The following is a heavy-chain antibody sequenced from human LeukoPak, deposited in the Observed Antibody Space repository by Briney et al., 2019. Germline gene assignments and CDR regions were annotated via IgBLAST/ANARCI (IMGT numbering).Heavy chain of an antibody. D-gene: IGHD6-6*01. CDR1: GFTISSYS. J-gene: IGHJ4*02. Sequence: WETLTLTCTASGFTISSYSMNWIRQPPGKGLEWIGSIYYSGSTYYNPSLKSRVTISVDTSKNQFSLKLSSVTAADTAVYYCARAGEAAPSGLGFDYWGQGTLVTVSS. CDR3: ARAGEAAPSGLGFDY. CDR2: IYYSGST. V-gene: IGHV4-59*12.